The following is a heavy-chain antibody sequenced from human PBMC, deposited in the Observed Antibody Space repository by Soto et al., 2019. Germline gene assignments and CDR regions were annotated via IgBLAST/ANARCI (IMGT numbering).Heavy chain of an antibody. CDR2: INPSGGST. J-gene: IGHJ3*02. CDR1: GYTFTSYY. V-gene: IGHV1-46*01. Sequence: QVQLVQSGAEVKKPGASVKVSCKASGYTFTSYYMHWVRQAPGQGLEWMGIINPSGGSTSYAQKFQGRVTMTRDTSTSTVYMELSSLRSEDTAVYYCARDAVGYCRSTSCHETYDAFDIWGQGTMVTVSS. CDR3: ARDAVGYCRSTSCHETYDAFDI. D-gene: IGHD2-2*01.